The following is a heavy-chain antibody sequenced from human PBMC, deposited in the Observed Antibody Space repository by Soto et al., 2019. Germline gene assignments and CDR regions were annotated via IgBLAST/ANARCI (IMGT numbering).Heavy chain of an antibody. V-gene: IGHV4-59*01. D-gene: IGHD4-17*01. Sequence: PSETLSLTCTVSGGSIISYYWSWIRQPPGKGLEWIGYIYYSGSTNYNPSLKSRVTISVDTSKNQFSLKLSSVTAADTAVYYCASSLTTVTSVFDYWGQGTLVTVSS. J-gene: IGHJ4*02. CDR2: IYYSGST. CDR3: ASSLTTVTSVFDY. CDR1: GGSIISYY.